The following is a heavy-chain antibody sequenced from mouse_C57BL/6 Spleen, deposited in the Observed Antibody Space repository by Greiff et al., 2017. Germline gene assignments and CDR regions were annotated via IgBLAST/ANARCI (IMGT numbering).Heavy chain of an antibody. Sequence: EVKLMESGGGLVKPGGSLKLSCAASGFTFSSYAMSWVRQTPEKRLEWVATISDGGSYTYYPDYVKGRFTISRDNAKNNLYLQMSHLKSEDTAMDYCAEVVAPYWYFDVWGTGTTVTVSS. CDR1: GFTFSSYA. CDR3: AEVVAPYWYFDV. CDR2: ISDGGSYT. J-gene: IGHJ1*03. V-gene: IGHV5-4*03. D-gene: IGHD1-1*01.